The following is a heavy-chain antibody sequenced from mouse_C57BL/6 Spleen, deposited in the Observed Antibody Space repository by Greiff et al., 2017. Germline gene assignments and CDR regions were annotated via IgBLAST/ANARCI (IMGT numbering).Heavy chain of an antibody. CDR3: VRDYCGSGGFAY. CDR1: GFTFNTYA. Sequence: EVQLVESGGGLVQPKGSLKLSCAASGFTFNTYAMHWVRQAPGKGVEWVARIRSKSSNYATYYADSVKDRFTISRDDSQSMLYLQMSNLKTEDTAMYYCVRDYCGSGGFAYWGQGTLVTVSA. D-gene: IGHD1-1*01. J-gene: IGHJ3*01. CDR2: IRSKSSNYAT. V-gene: IGHV10-3*01.